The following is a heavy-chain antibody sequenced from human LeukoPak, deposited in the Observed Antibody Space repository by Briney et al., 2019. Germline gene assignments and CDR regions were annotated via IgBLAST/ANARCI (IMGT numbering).Heavy chain of an antibody. CDR2: INPNSGDT. CDR3: ARPRNPGIAVAAPY. J-gene: IGHJ4*02. V-gene: IGHV1-2*02. Sequence: GASVTVSCKTSGYTFTGYYMHWVRQAPGQGLEWMAWINPNSGDTNYAQKFQGRVTMSRDTSISRAYMELTWLRCDDTAVYFYARPRNPGIAVAAPYWGQGTLVTVSS. D-gene: IGHD6-19*01. CDR1: GYTFTGYY.